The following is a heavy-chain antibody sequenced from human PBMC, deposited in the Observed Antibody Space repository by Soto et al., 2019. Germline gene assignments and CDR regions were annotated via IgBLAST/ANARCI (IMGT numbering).Heavy chain of an antibody. D-gene: IGHD3-22*01. V-gene: IGHV1-69*06. CDR2: IIPIFGTA. CDR3: ARDRTYTARGGIYYDSSGYYYFDY. J-gene: IGHJ4*02. Sequence: ASVKDSCQASGCTFSSYAISWVRQAPGQGLEWMGGIIPIFGTANYAQKFQGRVTITADKSTSTAYMELSSLRSEDTAVYYCARDRTYTARGGIYYDSSGYYYFDYWGQGTLVTVSS. CDR1: GCTFSSYA.